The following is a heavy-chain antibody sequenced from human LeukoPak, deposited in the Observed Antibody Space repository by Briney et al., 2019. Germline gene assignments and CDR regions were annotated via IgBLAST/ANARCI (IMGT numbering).Heavy chain of an antibody. J-gene: IGHJ5*02. V-gene: IGHV4-39*01. CDR3: VRFLRGYSGYDPYNWFDP. D-gene: IGHD5-12*01. CDR2: IYYSGST. Sequence: SETLSLTCTVSGGSISSSSYYWGWIRQPPGRGLEWIGSIYYSGSTYYNPSLKSRVTISVDTSKNQFSLQLSSVTAADTAVYHCVRFLRGYSGYDPYNWFDPWGQGTLVTVSS. CDR1: GGSISSSSYY.